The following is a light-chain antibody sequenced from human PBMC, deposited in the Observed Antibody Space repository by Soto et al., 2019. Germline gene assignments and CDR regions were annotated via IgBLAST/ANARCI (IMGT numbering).Light chain of an antibody. CDR1: SSDVGNYNL. V-gene: IGLV2-23*01. CDR3: SSYAGSSIWV. CDR2: EGI. J-gene: IGLJ3*02. Sequence: QSALTQPASVSGSPGQSITISCTGTSSDVGNYNLVSWYQQHPGKAPKLIIYEGIKRPSGVSNRFSGSKSGNTASLTISGLQAEDEANYYCSSYAGSSIWVFGGGTKLTVL.